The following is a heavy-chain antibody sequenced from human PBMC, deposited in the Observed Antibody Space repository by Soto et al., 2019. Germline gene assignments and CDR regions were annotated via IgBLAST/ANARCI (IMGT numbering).Heavy chain of an antibody. CDR3: AREVRGVIMRNYYYGMDV. Sequence: QVQLQESGPGLVKPSQTLSLTCTVSGGSISSGGYYWSLIRQHPGKGLEWIGYIYYSGSTYYNPSLKSRVTISVDTSKNQFSLKLSSVTAADTAVYYCAREVRGVIMRNYYYGMDVWGQGTTVTVSS. J-gene: IGHJ6*02. D-gene: IGHD3-10*01. V-gene: IGHV4-31*03. CDR1: GGSISSGGYY. CDR2: IYYSGST.